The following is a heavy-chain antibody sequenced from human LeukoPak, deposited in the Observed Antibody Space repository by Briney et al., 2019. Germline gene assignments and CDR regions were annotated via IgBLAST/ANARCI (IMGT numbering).Heavy chain of an antibody. Sequence: PGGSLRLSCAASGFTFSSYAMHWVRQAPGKGLEWVAVTSKDGNNKYYADSVKGRFTISRDNSKDTLYLQMNSLRVEDTALYYCAKDAYCSSGTYADYWGQGTLVTVSS. V-gene: IGHV3-30*18. CDR3: AKDAYCSSGTYADY. D-gene: IGHD2-21*01. J-gene: IGHJ4*02. CDR2: TSKDGNNK. CDR1: GFTFSSYA.